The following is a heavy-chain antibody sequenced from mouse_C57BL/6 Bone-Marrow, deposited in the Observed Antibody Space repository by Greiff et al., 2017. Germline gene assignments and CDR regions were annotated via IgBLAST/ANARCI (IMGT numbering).Heavy chain of an antibody. CDR3: ARDYDYAMDY. CDR1: GYTFTSYY. CDR2: IYPGNVNT. D-gene: IGHD2-4*01. V-gene: IGHV1S56*01. J-gene: IGHJ4*01. Sequence: VKLMASGPELVKPGASVRISCKASGYTFTSYYIHWVKQRPGQGLEWIGWIYPGNVNTKYNEKFKGKATLTADKSSSTAYMQLSSLTSEDSAVYFGARDYDYAMDYWGQGTSVTVSS.